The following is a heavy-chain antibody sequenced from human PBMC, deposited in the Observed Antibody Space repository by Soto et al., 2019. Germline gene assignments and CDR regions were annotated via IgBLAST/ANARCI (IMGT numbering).Heavy chain of an antibody. J-gene: IGHJ4*02. CDR1: VFTFSSYA. Sequence: GGSLRLSCAASVFTFSSYAMSLVRQAPGKGLEWVSAISGSGGYTYHVDSVKGRFTISRDNSKNTLYLQMNSLRAEDTAVYYCARARYGYSYGSLEYWGQRTLVTVSS. D-gene: IGHD5-18*01. CDR2: ISGSGGYT. V-gene: IGHV3-23*01. CDR3: ARARYGYSYGSLEY.